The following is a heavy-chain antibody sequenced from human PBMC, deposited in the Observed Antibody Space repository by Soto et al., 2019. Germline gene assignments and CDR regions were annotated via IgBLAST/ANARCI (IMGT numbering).Heavy chain of an antibody. CDR1: GFTFSDYY. CDR2: ISSSGSTI. Sequence: QVQLVESGGGLVKPGGSLRLSCAASGFTFSDYYLSWIRQAPGQGLEWVSYISSSGSTIYYADSVKGRVTISRDNAKNSLYLQRNSLRAEDSAVYYCASRSGDWYFDLWGRGTLVTVSS. CDR3: ASRSGDWYFDL. J-gene: IGHJ2*01. V-gene: IGHV3-11*01.